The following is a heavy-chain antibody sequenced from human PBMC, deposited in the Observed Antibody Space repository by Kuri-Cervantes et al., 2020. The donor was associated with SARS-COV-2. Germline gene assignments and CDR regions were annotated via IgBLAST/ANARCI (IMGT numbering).Heavy chain of an antibody. D-gene: IGHD2-21*01. CDR2: IIPIFGTA. CDR1: GYTFTGYY. V-gene: IGHV1-69*13. Sequence: SVKVSCKASGYTFTGYYMHWVRQAPGQGLEWMGWIIPIFGTANYAQKFQGRVTITADESTSTAYMELSSLTPEDTAIYYCYCAPKEGFDSWGQGTLVTVSS. J-gene: IGHJ4*02. CDR3: YCAPKEGFDS.